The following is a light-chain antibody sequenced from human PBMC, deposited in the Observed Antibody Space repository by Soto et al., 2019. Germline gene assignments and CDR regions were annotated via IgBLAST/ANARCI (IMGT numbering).Light chain of an antibody. Sequence: IQLTQSPSSLSASVGDSVTITCRASQGISSYLAWYQQKPGKAPKLLIYASSNLQSGVPSRFSGSGSETDFTLTFISLQPEDFATYYCQRLNSYPLTFGGGTKV. J-gene: IGKJ4*01. CDR3: QRLNSYPLT. V-gene: IGKV1-9*01. CDR2: ASS. CDR1: QGISSY.